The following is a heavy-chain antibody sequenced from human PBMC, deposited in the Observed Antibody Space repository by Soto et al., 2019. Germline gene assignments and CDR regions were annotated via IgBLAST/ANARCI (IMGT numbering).Heavy chain of an antibody. Sequence: PGGSLRLSCAASVFTFNNYGMTWVRQAPGKGLNWVSSISGPGGTTYYADSVKGRFTISRDNSKNILYLHMTSLRAEDTATYYCAADRALAVADRLDPWGQGTLVTVSS. V-gene: IGHV3-23*01. CDR3: AADRALAVADRLDP. CDR2: ISGPGGTT. CDR1: VFTFNNYG. D-gene: IGHD6-19*01. J-gene: IGHJ5*02.